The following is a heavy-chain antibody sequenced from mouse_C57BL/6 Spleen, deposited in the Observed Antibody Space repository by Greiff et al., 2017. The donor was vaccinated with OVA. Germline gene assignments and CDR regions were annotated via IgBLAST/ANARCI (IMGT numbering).Heavy chain of an antibody. V-gene: IGHV1-81*01. CDR2: IYPRSGNT. CDR1: GYTFTSYG. J-gene: IGHJ4*01. CDR3: ARLSTMVSTRAMDY. Sequence: LQESGAELARPGASVKLSCKASGYTFTSYGISWVKQRTGQGLEWIGEIYPRSGNTYYNEKFKGKATLTADKSSSTAYMELRSLTSEDSAVYFCARLSTMVSTRAMDYWGQGTSVTVSS. D-gene: IGHD2-1*01.